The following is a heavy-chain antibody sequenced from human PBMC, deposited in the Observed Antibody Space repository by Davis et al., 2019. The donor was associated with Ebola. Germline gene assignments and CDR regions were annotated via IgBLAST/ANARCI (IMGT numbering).Heavy chain of an antibody. J-gene: IGHJ6*02. CDR1: GFPFNHYD. Sequence: GGSLRLSCAASGFPFNHYDLSWVRQAPGKGLEWVANINQYGREEYYVDSVKGRFTISRDNAKNSLYLHLHSVRAEDTAIYYCAREIANGHHGMDVWGQGTTITVSS. D-gene: IGHD2-8*01. CDR3: AREIANGHHGMDV. V-gene: IGHV3-7*01. CDR2: INQYGREE.